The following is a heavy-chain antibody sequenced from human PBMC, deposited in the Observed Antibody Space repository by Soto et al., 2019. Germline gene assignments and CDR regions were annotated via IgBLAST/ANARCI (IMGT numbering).Heavy chain of an antibody. V-gene: IGHV4-61*03. CDR3: ARGAGFRYASTWFDI. D-gene: IGHD5-18*01. CDR1: GASVSSETYY. CDR2: IYYTGST. Sequence: SETLALTCTGFGASVSSETYYWRWIGQAPGKGLEWVGNIYYTGSTNYNPSLNNRVTISVDTSKNHFSLQLTSVTAADTAVYYCARGAGFRYASTWFDIWGQGTLVTVS. J-gene: IGHJ5*02.